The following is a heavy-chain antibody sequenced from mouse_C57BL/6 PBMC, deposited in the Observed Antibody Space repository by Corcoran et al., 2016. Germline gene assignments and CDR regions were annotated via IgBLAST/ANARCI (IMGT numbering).Heavy chain of an antibody. D-gene: IGHD2-3*01. Sequence: EVQLQQSGPELVKPGASVKIPCKASGYTFTDYNMDWVKQSHGKSLEWIGDINPNNGGTIYNQKFKGKATLTVDKSSSTAYMELRSLTSEDTAVYYCARHDDGYPYWYFDVWGTGTTVTVSS. V-gene: IGHV1-18*01. J-gene: IGHJ1*03. CDR3: ARHDDGYPYWYFDV. CDR2: INPNNGGT. CDR1: GYTFTDYN.